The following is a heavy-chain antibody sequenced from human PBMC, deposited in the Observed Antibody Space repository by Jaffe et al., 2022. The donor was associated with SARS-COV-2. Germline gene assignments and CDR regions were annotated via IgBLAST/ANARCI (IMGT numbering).Heavy chain of an antibody. V-gene: IGHV3-7*03. CDR1: GFTFSNYW. CDR3: AVDFRY. CDR2: INPDGNVK. J-gene: IGHJ4*02. Sequence: EVQVVESGGDLVQPGGSLRLSCSVSGFTFSNYWVSWVRQAPGQGLECVATINPDGNVKFYMPSVMGRFTISRDDAKNSLYLQVDSLRAEDTAVYYCAVDFRYWDQGALVTVSS. D-gene: IGHD3-16*02.